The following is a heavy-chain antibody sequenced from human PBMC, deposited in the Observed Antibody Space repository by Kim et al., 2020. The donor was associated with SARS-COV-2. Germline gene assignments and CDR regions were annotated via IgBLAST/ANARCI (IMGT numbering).Heavy chain of an antibody. CDR3: VSWGAVAAN. CDR1: GFTFSSYW. V-gene: IGHV3-74*01. J-gene: IGHJ4*02. CDR2: INSDGSST. D-gene: IGHD6-19*01. Sequence: GGSLRLSCAASGFTFSSYWMHWVRQAPGKGLVWVSRINSDGSSTIYADSVKGRFTISRDNAKNMLYLQMNSLRAEDTAVYYCVSWGAVAANWGQGTLVTVSS.